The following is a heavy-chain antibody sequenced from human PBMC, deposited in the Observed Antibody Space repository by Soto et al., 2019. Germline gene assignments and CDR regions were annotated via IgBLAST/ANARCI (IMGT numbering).Heavy chain of an antibody. CDR1: GYAFTNSS. CDR3: ASILDYISGLKF. D-gene: IGHD6-19*01. J-gene: IGHJ4*02. V-gene: IGHV1-3*01. Sequence: VSCTDYGYAFTNSSMHWVRQAPGQRLEWMGWINAGSGNTEYSQKFQGRVTITRDTSASTAYMELSSLRSEDTAVYYCASILDYISGLKFWGQGTPVTVSS. CDR2: INAGSGNT.